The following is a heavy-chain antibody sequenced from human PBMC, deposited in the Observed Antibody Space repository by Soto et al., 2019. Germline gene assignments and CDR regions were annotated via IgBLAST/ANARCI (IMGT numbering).Heavy chain of an antibody. D-gene: IGHD6-6*01. V-gene: IGHV5-51*01. CDR3: ARQDSSSSGYYYYYMDV. CDR2: IYPGDSDT. Sequence: GESLKISCKGSGYSFTSNWIGWVRQMPGKGLEWMGIIYPGDSDTSYSPSFQGQVTISADKSISTAYLQWSSLKASDTAMYYCARQDSSSSGYYYYYMDVWGKGTTVTVSS. CDR1: GYSFTSNW. J-gene: IGHJ6*03.